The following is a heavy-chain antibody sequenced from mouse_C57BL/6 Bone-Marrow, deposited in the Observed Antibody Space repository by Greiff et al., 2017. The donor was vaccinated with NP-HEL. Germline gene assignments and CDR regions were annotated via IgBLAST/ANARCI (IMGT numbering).Heavy chain of an antibody. CDR1: GYTFTSYW. CDR2: IHPNSGST. CDR3: ARLGGNYGFAY. Sequence: QVQLQQPGAELVKPGASVKLSCKASGYTFTSYWMHWVKQRPGQGLEWIGMIHPNSGSTNYNEKFKSKATLTVDKSSSTAYMQLSSLTYEDSAVYYCARLGGNYGFAYWGQGTLVTVSA. V-gene: IGHV1-64*01. J-gene: IGHJ3*01. D-gene: IGHD2-1*01.